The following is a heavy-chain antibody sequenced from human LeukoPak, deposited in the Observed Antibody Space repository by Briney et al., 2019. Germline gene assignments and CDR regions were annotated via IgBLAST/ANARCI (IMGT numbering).Heavy chain of an antibody. J-gene: IGHJ6*02. CDR3: ARNNGMDV. CDR1: GFTFSNYA. Sequence: GGSLRLSCAASGFTFSNYAMSWVRQAPGKGLEWVSFISGSGSKTYYADSVKGRFTISRDSSKNTLYLQMNSLRAEDTALYHCARNNGMDVWGQGTTVIVSS. V-gene: IGHV3-23*01. CDR2: ISGSGSKT.